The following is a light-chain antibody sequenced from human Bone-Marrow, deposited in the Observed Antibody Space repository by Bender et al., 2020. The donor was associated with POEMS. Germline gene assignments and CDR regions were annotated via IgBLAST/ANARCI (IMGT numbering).Light chain of an antibody. CDR2: EVT. Sequence: QSALTQPASVSGSPGQSITISCAGTSSDIGGYDYVSWYQQHPGKAPKLMIYEVTNRPSGVSVRFSGSKSGSTASLTISGLQAEDEAAYFCQSYDSDLNGWVFGGGTKLTVL. V-gene: IGLV2-14*01. CDR3: QSYDSDLNGWV. CDR1: SSDIGGYDY. J-gene: IGLJ3*02.